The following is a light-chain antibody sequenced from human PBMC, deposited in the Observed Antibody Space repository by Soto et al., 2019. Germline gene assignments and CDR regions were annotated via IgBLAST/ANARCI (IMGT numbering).Light chain of an antibody. V-gene: IGKV1-39*01. CDR3: QQSYSTART. J-gene: IGKJ2*01. CDR1: QSISNY. CDR2: AVS. Sequence: DIQMTQSPSSLSASVGDRVTITCRASQSISNYLNWYQQKPGKAPNLLIYAVSSLRSGVPSRFSGSGAGTDFTLTISSRQPEDFATYYGQQSYSTARTFGQGTKLEIK.